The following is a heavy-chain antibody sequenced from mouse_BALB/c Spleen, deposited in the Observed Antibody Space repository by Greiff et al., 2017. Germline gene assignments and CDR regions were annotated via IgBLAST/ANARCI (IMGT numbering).Heavy chain of an antibody. D-gene: IGHD2-4*01. CDR2: ISSGGGST. Sequence: DVKLVESGGGLVKPGGSLKLSCAASGFAFSSYDMSWVRQTPEKRLEWVAYISSGGGSTYYPDTVKGRFTISRDNAKNTLYLQMSSLKSEDTAMCYCARQDYDVGAWFAYWGQGTLVTVSA. J-gene: IGHJ3*01. V-gene: IGHV5-12-1*01. CDR1: GFAFSSYD. CDR3: ARQDYDVGAWFAY.